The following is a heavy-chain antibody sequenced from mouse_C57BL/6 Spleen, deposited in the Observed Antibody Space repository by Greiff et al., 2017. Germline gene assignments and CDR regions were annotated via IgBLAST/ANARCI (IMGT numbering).Heavy chain of an antibody. J-gene: IGHJ2*01. D-gene: IGHD3-2*02. CDR2: IDPENGDT. CDR3: TRRTAQAPYYFDY. CDR1: GFNIKDDY. V-gene: IGHV14-4*01. Sequence: EVQLQQSGAELVRPGASVKLSCTASGFNIKDDYMHWVKQRPEQGLEWIGWIDPENGDTEYASKFQGKATITADTSSNTAYLQLSSLTSEDTAVYYCTRRTAQAPYYFDYWGQGTTLTVSS.